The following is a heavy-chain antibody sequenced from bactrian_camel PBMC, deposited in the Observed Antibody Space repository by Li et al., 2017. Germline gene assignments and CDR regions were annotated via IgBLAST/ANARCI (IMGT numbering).Heavy chain of an antibody. J-gene: IGHJ6*01. CDR2: IMTTGKNT. CDR3: AMSRPDSWCYGWNATRIFDY. Sequence: VQLVESGGGSVAAGGSLRLSCSVSGYTDRSCMGWFRQVAGKERESVAAIMTTGKNTYYAESMKGRFTISKNTAKNALYLQMDSLKTEDTAVYYCAMSRPDSWCYGWNATRIFDYWGQGTQVTVS. V-gene: IGHV3S59*01. D-gene: IGHD3*01. CDR1: GYTDRSC.